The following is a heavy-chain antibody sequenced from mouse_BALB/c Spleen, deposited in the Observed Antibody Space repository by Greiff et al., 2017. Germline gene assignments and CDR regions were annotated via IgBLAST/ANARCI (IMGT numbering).Heavy chain of an antibody. CDR1: GYTFTSYW. CDR3: TASYYGYDGFAY. CDR2: IYPSDSYT. Sequence: QVQLQQPGAELVRPGASVKLSCKASGYTFTSYWINWVKQRPGQGLEWIGNIYPSDSYTNYNQKFKDKATLTVDKSSSTAYMQLSSPTSEDSAVYYCTASYYGYDGFAYWGQGTLVTVSA. D-gene: IGHD2-2*01. J-gene: IGHJ3*01. V-gene: IGHV1-69*02.